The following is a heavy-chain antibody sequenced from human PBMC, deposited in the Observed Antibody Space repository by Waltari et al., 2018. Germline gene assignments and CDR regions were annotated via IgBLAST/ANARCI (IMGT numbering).Heavy chain of an antibody. CDR2: INHSGST. J-gene: IGHJ5*02. V-gene: IGHV4-34*01. Sequence: QVQLQQWGAGLLKPSETLSLTCAVYGGSFSGYYWSWIRQPPGKGLGWIGEINHSGSTNYNPSLKSRVTISVDTSKNQFSLKLSSVTAADTAVYYCARGQRIVVVVAATSRAPWFDPWGQGTLVTVSS. D-gene: IGHD2-15*01. CDR1: GGSFSGYY. CDR3: ARGQRIVVVVAATSRAPWFDP.